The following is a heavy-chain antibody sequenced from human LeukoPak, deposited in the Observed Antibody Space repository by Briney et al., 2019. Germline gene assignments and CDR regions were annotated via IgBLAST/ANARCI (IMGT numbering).Heavy chain of an antibody. Sequence: ASVKVSCKASGYTFTSYGISWVRQAPGQGLEGMGWISAFNGNTNYAPKLQGRVTMTTDTSTSTAYMELRSRRSDGTAVYYWASSLSGSVYNPLDYWGQGSLVTVSS. CDR1: GYTFTSYG. J-gene: IGHJ4*02. V-gene: IGHV1-18*01. CDR2: ISAFNGNT. D-gene: IGHD3-10*01. CDR3: ASSLSGSVYNPLDY.